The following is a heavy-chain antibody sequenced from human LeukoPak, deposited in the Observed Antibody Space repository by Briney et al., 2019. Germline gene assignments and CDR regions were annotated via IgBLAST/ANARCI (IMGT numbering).Heavy chain of an antibody. CDR3: ARRGSVVVVPAARRRGFFDY. V-gene: IGHV4-59*01. Sequence: SETLSLTCTVSGGSISSYYWSWIRQPPGKGLEWIGYIYYSGSTNYNPSLKSRVTISVDTSKNQFSLKLSSVTAADTAVYYCARRGSVVVVPAARRRGFFDYWGQGTLVTVSS. D-gene: IGHD2-2*01. J-gene: IGHJ4*02. CDR1: GGSISSYY. CDR2: IYYSGST.